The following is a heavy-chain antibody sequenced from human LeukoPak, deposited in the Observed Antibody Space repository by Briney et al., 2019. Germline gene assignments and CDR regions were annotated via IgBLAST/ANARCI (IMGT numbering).Heavy chain of an antibody. V-gene: IGHV4-59*01. CDR1: GGSISSYY. J-gene: IGHJ6*02. CDR2: IYYSGST. D-gene: IGHD1-1*01. Sequence: KPSETLSLTCTVSGGSISSYYWSWIRQPPGKGLEWIGYIYYSGSTNYNPSLKSRVTILVDTSKNQFSLKLSSVTAADTAVYYCARGLGLERLAWGKPRNYGMDVWGQGTTVTVSS. CDR3: ARGLGLERLAWGKPRNYGMDV.